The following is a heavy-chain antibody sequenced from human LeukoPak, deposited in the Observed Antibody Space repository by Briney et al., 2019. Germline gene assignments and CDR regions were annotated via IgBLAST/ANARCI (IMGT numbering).Heavy chain of an antibody. Sequence: PGGSLRLSCAASGFTFSSYAMHWVRQGPGKGLEYVSGISGNGGSTYYANSVKGRFTISRDNSKNTLYLQMGSLRAEDMAVYYCARRWGTGSGWFNWYFDLWGRGTLFTVYS. CDR3: ARRWGTGSGWFNWYFDL. V-gene: IGHV3-64*01. CDR2: ISGNGGST. CDR1: GFTFSSYA. J-gene: IGHJ2*01. D-gene: IGHD6-19*01.